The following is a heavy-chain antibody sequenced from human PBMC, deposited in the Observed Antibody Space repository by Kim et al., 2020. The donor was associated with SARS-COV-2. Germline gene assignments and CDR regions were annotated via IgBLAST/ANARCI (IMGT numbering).Heavy chain of an antibody. Sequence: SETLSLTCTVSSASISRYYWSWIRQPPGRGLEWIGYIYNSGSTIYNPSLKSRVTISLDTSKNHFSLKLTSVTAADTAVYFCAKSLDYSSYLDVWGKGTTVIVSS. CDR1: SASISRYY. CDR3: AKSLDYSSYLDV. V-gene: IGHV4-59*13. J-gene: IGHJ6*03. CDR2: IYNSGST.